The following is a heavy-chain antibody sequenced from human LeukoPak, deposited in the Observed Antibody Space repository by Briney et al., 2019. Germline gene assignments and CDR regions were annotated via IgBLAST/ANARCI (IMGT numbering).Heavy chain of an antibody. J-gene: IGHJ4*02. V-gene: IGHV4-59*01. D-gene: IGHD4-17*01. CDR1: GGSISSYY. Sequence: PSETLSLTCTVSGGSISSYYWSWIRQPPGKGLEWIGYIYYSGSTNYNPSLKSRVTISVDTSKNQFSLKLSSVTAADTAVYYCASGPTVKSAYYFDYWGQGNLVTVSS. CDR3: ASGPTVKSAYYFDY. CDR2: IYYSGST.